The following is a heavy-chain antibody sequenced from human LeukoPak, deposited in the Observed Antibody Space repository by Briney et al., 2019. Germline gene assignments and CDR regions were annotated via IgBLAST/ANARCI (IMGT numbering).Heavy chain of an antibody. Sequence: PGGSLRLSCAASGFTFSSYWMSWVRQAPGKGLEWVANIKQDGSEKYYVDSVKGRFTISRDNAKNSLYLQMNSLRAEDTAVYYCARDPEYQLLNYYSYMDVSGKATTVTVSS. D-gene: IGHD2-2*01. CDR1: GFTFSSYW. V-gene: IGHV3-7*01. J-gene: IGHJ6*03. CDR3: ARDPEYQLLNYYSYMDV. CDR2: IKQDGSEK.